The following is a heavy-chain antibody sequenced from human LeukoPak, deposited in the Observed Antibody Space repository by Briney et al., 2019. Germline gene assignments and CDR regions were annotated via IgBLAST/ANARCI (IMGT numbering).Heavy chain of an antibody. CDR3: AKAWTIVVPIGPYFDY. D-gene: IGHD3-22*01. J-gene: IGHJ4*02. CDR2: ITSRSSHI. V-gene: IGHV3-21*04. CDR1: GFAFNSYT. Sequence: PGGSLRLSCEASGFAFNSYTITWVRQAPGKGLESVSSITSRSSHIYIADSVKGRFTISRDNSKNTLYLQMNSLRAEDTAVYYCAKAWTIVVPIGPYFDYWGQGTLATVSS.